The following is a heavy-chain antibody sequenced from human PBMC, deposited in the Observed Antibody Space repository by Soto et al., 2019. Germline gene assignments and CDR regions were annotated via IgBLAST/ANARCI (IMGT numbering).Heavy chain of an antibody. Sequence: EVQLLESGGGLVQPGGSLRLSCAGSGFTFSSYAMSWVRQAPGKGLEWASAISGSGGSTYYADSVKGRFTISRDNSKNTLYLQMNSLRAEDTAVYYCAKVPTGYCSSTSCYYLDYWGQGTLVTVSS. V-gene: IGHV3-23*01. CDR2: ISGSGGST. CDR3: AKVPTGYCSSTSCYYLDY. D-gene: IGHD2-2*01. J-gene: IGHJ4*02. CDR1: GFTFSSYA.